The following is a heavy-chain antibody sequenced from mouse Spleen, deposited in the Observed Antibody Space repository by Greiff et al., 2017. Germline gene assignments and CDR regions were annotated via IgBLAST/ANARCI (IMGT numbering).Heavy chain of an antibody. Sequence: QVQLKQPGAELVKPGASVKLSCKASGYTFTSYWMHWVKQRPGQGLEWIGMIHPNSGSTNYNEKFKSKATLTVDKSSSTAYMQLSSLTSEDSAVYYCARGITTMVDHFDYWGQGTTLTVSS. CDR1: GYTFTSYW. D-gene: IGHD1-1*01. CDR3: ARGITTMVDHFDY. J-gene: IGHJ2*01. V-gene: IGHV1-64*01. CDR2: IHPNSGST.